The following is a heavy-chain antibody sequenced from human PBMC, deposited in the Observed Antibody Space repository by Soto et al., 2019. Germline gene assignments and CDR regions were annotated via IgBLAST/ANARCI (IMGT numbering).Heavy chain of an antibody. Sequence: ASVKVSCKASGYTFTSYDINWVRQATGQGLEWMGWMNPNSGNTGYAQKFQGRVTMTRNTSISTAYMELSSLRSEDTAVYYCARGGRFITMIAVVIGGAFDIWGQGTMVTVSS. V-gene: IGHV1-8*01. CDR1: GYTFTSYD. D-gene: IGHD3-22*01. CDR3: ARGGRFITMIAVVIGGAFDI. CDR2: MNPNSGNT. J-gene: IGHJ3*02.